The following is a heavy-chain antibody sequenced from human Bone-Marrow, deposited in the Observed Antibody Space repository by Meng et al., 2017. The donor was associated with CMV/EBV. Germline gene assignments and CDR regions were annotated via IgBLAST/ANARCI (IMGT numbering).Heavy chain of an antibody. V-gene: IGHV3-30*03. Sequence: GGSLRLSCAVSGFTFSSYWMHWVRQAPGKGLEWVALISYDGTNRYFADSVRGRFTISRDNSKNTLFLQMISLRPEDTAVYYCARSLAAAANYYHGMDVWGQGTTVTVSS. D-gene: IGHD6-25*01. CDR1: GFTFSSYW. J-gene: IGHJ6*02. CDR3: ARSLAAAANYYHGMDV. CDR2: ISYDGTNR.